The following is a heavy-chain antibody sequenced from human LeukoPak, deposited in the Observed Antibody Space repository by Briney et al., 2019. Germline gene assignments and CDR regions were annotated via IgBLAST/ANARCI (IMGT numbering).Heavy chain of an antibody. V-gene: IGHV4-39*01. CDR1: GXSISSGAYY. D-gene: IGHD3-22*01. Sequence: SETLSLTCTVSGXSISSGAYYWGWIRQPPGKGLEWIGSSHYSGSNYYNPSLKSRVTISVDTSKNQFSLSLSSVTAADTAVYYCARLSRYYDRSGYFFDDYWGQGTVATVSS. CDR2: SHYSGSN. J-gene: IGHJ4*02. CDR3: ARLSRYYDRSGYFFDDY.